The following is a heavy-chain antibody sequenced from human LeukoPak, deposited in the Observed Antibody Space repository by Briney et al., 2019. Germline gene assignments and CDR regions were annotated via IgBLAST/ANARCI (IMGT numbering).Heavy chain of an antibody. V-gene: IGHV4-39*01. CDR3: ARAPPRYVDTAMALDY. J-gene: IGHJ4*02. D-gene: IGHD5-18*01. CDR1: GGSISSSSYY. CDR2: IYYSGST. Sequence: SETLSLTCTVSGGSISSSSYYWGWIRQPPGKGLEWIGSIYYSGSTYYNPSLKSRVTISVDTSKNQFSLKLSSVTAADTAVYYCARAPPRYVDTAMALDYWGQGTLVTVSS.